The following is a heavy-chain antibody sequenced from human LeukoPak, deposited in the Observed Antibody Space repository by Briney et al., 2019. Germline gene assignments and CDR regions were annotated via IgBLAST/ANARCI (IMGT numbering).Heavy chain of an antibody. J-gene: IGHJ4*02. D-gene: IGHD6-19*01. CDR2: IYYPTTT. Sequence: SETLSLTCTVSGVSLSSDYWSWIRQSPGTGLEWIGYIYYPTTTNYNPSLKSRVTMSLGTSKNHFSLDLTSVPGAVSAVYFCATGHSSGWFDYWGQGTLVTVSS. V-gene: IGHV4-59*01. CDR1: GVSLSSDY. CDR3: ATGHSSGWFDY.